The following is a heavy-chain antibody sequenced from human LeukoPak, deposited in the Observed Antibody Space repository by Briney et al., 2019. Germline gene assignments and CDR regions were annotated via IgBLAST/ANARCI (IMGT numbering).Heavy chain of an antibody. CDR1: GGTFSSYA. CDR3: ARGQRITIFGVVPPNWFDP. V-gene: IGHV1-2*02. J-gene: IGHJ5*02. CDR2: INPNSGGT. D-gene: IGHD3-3*01. Sequence: ASVKVSCKASGGTFSSYAISWVRQAPGQGLEWMGWINPNSGGTNYAQKFQGRVTMTRDTSISTAYMELSRLRSDDTAVYYCARGQRITIFGVVPPNWFDPWGQGTLVTVSS.